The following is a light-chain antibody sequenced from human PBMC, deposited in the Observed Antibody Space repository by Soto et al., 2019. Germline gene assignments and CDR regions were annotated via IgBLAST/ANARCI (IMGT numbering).Light chain of an antibody. CDR3: MQSLQTPYT. Sequence: DIVMTQSPLSLPVTPGEPASISCRSSLSLLHSDGYNYLDWYLQKPGQSPHLLIYLGSNRASGVPDRFSGSGSGTDFTLKISRVEAEDVGVYYCMQSLQTPYTFGQGTKLEMK. V-gene: IGKV2-28*01. J-gene: IGKJ2*01. CDR2: LGS. CDR1: LSLLHSDGYNY.